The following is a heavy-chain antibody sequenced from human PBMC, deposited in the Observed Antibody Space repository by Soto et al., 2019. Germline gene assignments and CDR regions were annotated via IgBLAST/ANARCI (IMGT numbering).Heavy chain of an antibody. CDR2: ISSNGGST. Sequence: GGSLRLSCAASGFAFSSYAMHWVRQAPGKGLEYVSAISSNGGSTYYADSVKGRFTISRDNSKNTLYLQMGSLRAEDMAVYYCARSSHYDFWSGYTMDVWGQGTTVTVS. CDR1: GFAFSSYA. J-gene: IGHJ6*02. CDR3: ARSSHYDFWSGYTMDV. V-gene: IGHV3-64*02. D-gene: IGHD3-3*01.